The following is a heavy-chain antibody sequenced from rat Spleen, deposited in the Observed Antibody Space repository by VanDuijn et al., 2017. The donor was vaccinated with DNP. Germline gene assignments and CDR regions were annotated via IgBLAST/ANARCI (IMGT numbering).Heavy chain of an antibody. J-gene: IGHJ2*01. V-gene: IGHV2-41*01. CDR3: ARDRRGYFDY. CDR1: GFSLISNS. CDR2: IWNTGAT. D-gene: IGHD1-11*01. Sequence: QVQLKESGPGLVQPSQTLSLTCTVSGFSLISNSVHWVRQPPGKGLEWMGVIWNTGATQFNSALKSRLSISKDTSKSQVFLKMNSLQTEDTATYYCARDRRGYFDYWGQGAMVTVSS.